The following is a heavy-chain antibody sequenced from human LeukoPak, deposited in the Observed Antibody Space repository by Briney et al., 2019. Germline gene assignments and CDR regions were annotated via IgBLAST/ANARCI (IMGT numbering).Heavy chain of an antibody. J-gene: IGHJ1*01. CDR2: INPSGGST. Sequence: ASVKVSCKASGYTFTSYYMHWVRQAPGQGLEWMGIINPSGGSTSYAQKFQGRVTITADESTSTAYMELSSLRSDDTAVYYCARDQFPFQHWGQGTLVTVSS. CDR1: GYTFTSYY. V-gene: IGHV1-46*01. CDR3: ARDQFPFQH.